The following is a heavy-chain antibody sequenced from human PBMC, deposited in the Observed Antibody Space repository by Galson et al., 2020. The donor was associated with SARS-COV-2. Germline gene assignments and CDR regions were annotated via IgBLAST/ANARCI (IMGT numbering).Heavy chain of an antibody. D-gene: IGHD2-2*01. CDR2: ISGSERSL. CDR3: ARGYVKADF. Sequence: KIGESLKISCVASGVNFSDYYMTWIRQATGKGLEWVSYISGSERSLYNAAAVKGRFTISKDNAKNSLFLQMNNLRGDDTAVYYCARGYVKADFWGRGTPVTVSS. CDR1: GVNFSDYY. J-gene: IGHJ2*01. V-gene: IGHV3-11*01.